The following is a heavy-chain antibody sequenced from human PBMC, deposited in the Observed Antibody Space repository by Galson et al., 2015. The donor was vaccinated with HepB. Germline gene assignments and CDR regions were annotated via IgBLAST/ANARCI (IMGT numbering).Heavy chain of an antibody. CDR1: GFTFDDYA. D-gene: IGHD2-21*02. CDR2: ISWNSGSI. J-gene: IGHJ3*02. Sequence: SLRLSCAASGFTFDDYAMHWVRQAPGKGLEWVSGISWNSGSIGYADSVKGRFTISRDNAKNSLYLQMNSLRAEDTALYYCAKVNHVVVTATGAFDIWGQGTMVTVSS. V-gene: IGHV3-9*01. CDR3: AKVNHVVVTATGAFDI.